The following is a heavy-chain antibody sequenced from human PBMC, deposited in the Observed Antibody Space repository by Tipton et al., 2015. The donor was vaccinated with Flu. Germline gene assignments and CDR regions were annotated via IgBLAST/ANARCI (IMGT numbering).Heavy chain of an antibody. CDR2: SNGYNTDT. CDR1: GYTFTSFG. J-gene: IGHJ4*02. D-gene: IGHD3-22*01. V-gene: IGHV1-18*01. CDR3: ARSGPMKYDSSGFIQF. Sequence: QSGAEVKKPGASVRVSCKASGYTFTSFGISWVRQAPGQGLEWMGWSNGYNTDTKYAQKFQDRFTMTTHTSTSTAYMELRSLRSDDTAVYYCARSGPMKYDSSGFIQFWSQRTLVTVSS.